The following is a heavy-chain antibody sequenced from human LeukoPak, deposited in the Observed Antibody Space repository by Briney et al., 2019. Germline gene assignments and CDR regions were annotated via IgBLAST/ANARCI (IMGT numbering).Heavy chain of an antibody. Sequence: PGGSLXLSCAASGFTFSSYWMSWVRQAPGKGLECVSGISVSGGSTYYADSVKGRFTISRDNSKNTLYLQMNSLRAEDTAVYFCASRHNYYYDYWGQGTLVTVSS. CDR3: ASRHNYYYDY. CDR1: GFTFSSYW. CDR2: ISVSGGST. D-gene: IGHD5-24*01. V-gene: IGHV3-23*01. J-gene: IGHJ4*02.